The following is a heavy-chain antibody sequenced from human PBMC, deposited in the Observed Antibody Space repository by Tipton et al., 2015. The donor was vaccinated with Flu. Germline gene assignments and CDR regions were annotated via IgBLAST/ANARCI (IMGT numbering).Heavy chain of an antibody. CDR1: GFTFHQYA. J-gene: IGHJ6*02. D-gene: IGHD4-23*01. V-gene: IGHV3-66*02. CDR2: IYSGGST. CDR3: ARELLATGDV. Sequence: SLRLSCEASGFTFHQYAMHWIRLAPGKGLEWVSVIYSGGSTFYAASVKARFTISRDSSKNTVYLQMNSLRAEDTAVYYCARELLATGDVWGQGTTVTVSS.